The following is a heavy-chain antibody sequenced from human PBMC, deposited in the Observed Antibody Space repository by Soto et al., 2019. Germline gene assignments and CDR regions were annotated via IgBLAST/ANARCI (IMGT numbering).Heavy chain of an antibody. Sequence: GGSLRLSCAASGFTFKNYAMTWVRQAPGKGLEWVSLIYGSGGSTDYADSVKGRFTISRDNPKNMLYVQMNSLRDEDTAVYYCVRKDVAFDYWGQGIPVTVSS. V-gene: IGHV3-23*01. CDR3: VRKDVAFDY. J-gene: IGHJ4*02. D-gene: IGHD5-12*01. CDR1: GFTFKNYA. CDR2: IYGSGGST.